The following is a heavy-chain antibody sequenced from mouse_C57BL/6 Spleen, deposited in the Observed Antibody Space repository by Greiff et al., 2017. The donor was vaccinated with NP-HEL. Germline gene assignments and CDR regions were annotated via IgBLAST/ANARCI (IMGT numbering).Heavy chain of an antibody. J-gene: IGHJ4*01. CDR3: ARSDYGSSGMDY. V-gene: IGHV1-50*01. CDR1: GYTFTSYW. D-gene: IGHD1-1*01. Sequence: QVQLQQPGAELVKPGASVKLSCKASGYTFTSYWMQWVKQRPGQGLEWIGEIDPSDSYTNYNQKFKGKATLTVDTSSSTAYMQLSSLTSEDSAVYYCARSDYGSSGMDYWGQGTSVTVSS. CDR2: IDPSDSYT.